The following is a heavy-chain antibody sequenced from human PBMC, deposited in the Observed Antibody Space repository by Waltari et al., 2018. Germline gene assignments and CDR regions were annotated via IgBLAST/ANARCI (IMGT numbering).Heavy chain of an antibody. Sequence: EVQLVESGGGLVQPGGSLRLSCVASGISFSSFCITWVRQAPGKGLEWVANIKQDGSEEYYVDSVKGRFTISKDNAKNSLYLQMNSLRAEDTAVYFCARERRGQSGWYYFDFWGQGSLVTVSS. D-gene: IGHD6-19*01. V-gene: IGHV3-7*01. CDR2: IKQDGSEE. J-gene: IGHJ4*02. CDR3: ARERRGQSGWYYFDF. CDR1: GISFSSFC.